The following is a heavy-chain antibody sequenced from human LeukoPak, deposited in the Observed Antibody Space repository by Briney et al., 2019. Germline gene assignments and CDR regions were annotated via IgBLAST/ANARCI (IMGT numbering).Heavy chain of an antibody. CDR1: GGTFSSYA. V-gene: IGHV1-69*04. CDR2: IIPILGIA. D-gene: IGHD3-22*01. Sequence: SVKVSCKASGGTFSSYAISWVRQAPGQGLEWMGRIIPILGIANYAQKFQGRVTITADKSTSTAYMELSSLRSEDTAVYYCTTAGDSSGFLVHYYYYYMDVWGKRTTVTVSS. CDR3: TTAGDSSGFLVHYYYYYMDV. J-gene: IGHJ6*03.